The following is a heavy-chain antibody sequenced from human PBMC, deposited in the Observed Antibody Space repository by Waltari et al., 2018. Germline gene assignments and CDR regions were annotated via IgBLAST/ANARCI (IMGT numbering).Heavy chain of an antibody. CDR2: IYYSGST. D-gene: IGHD3-10*01. Sequence: QVQLQESGPGLVKPSETLSLTCTVSGGSISSHYWSWIRQPPGKGLEWIGYIYYSGSTNYNPSLKSRVTISVDTSKNQFSLKLSSVTAADTAVYYCARDRGFRKGYFDYWGQGTLVTVSS. J-gene: IGHJ4*02. CDR3: ARDRGFRKGYFDY. V-gene: IGHV4-59*11. CDR1: GGSISSHY.